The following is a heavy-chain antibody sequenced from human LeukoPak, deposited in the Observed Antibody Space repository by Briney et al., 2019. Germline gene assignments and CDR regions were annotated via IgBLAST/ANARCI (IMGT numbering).Heavy chain of an antibody. D-gene: IGHD3-9*01. CDR3: AISIIRIAISD. J-gene: IGHJ4*02. V-gene: IGHV3-30*04. CDR1: GFTFSTFS. CDR2: ISYNGSHT. Sequence: GGSLRLSCAASGFTFSTFSLHWVRQAPGKGLEWLAVISYNGSHTYYADSVRVRFTIARDNSKNTLYLQMNSLRAEDTALYYCAISIIRIAISDWGQGALVTVSS.